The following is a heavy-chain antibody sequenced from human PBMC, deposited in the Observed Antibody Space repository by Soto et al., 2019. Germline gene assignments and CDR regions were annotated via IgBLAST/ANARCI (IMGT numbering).Heavy chain of an antibody. CDR3: APSEGRDGYSFDY. CDR2: IIAMFGTP. V-gene: IGHV1-69*13. Sequence: SVKVSCKASGVTFNRQDMRWVRQAPGQGLEWMSGIIAMFGTPHYAEKFQDRVTITADESTGTAYLELSSLTSEDTAVYYCAPSEGRDGYSFDYWGQGTLVPVSS. D-gene: IGHD5-12*01. J-gene: IGHJ4*02. CDR1: GVTFNRQD.